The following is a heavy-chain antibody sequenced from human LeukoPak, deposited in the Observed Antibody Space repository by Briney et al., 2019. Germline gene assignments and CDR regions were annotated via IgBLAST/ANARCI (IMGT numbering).Heavy chain of an antibody. CDR3: ARAERIAADGTGDDAFDI. V-gene: IGHV3-33*01. D-gene: IGHD6-13*01. CDR2: IWNDGTNK. Sequence: PGRSLRLSCAASRFTFSDYVMHWVRQAPGKGLEWVAVIWNDGTNKYYGDSVKGRFTISRDNSKNNLYLQTNSLRAEDTAMYYCARAERIAADGTGDDAFDIWGQGTMVTVSS. CDR1: RFTFSDYV. J-gene: IGHJ3*02.